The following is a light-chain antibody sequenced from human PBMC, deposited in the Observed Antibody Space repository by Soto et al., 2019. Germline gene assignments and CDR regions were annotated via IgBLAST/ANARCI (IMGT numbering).Light chain of an antibody. CDR1: QSVSSY. J-gene: IGKJ3*01. V-gene: IGKV3-11*01. CDR3: QQRSNWPKIT. CDR2: DAS. Sequence: EIVLTQSPATLSLSPGERATLSCRASQSVSSYLAWYQQKPGQAPRLLIYDASNRATGIPARFSGSGSGTDFTLTISSLEPEDLAVYDCQQRSNWPKITFGPGTKVDIK.